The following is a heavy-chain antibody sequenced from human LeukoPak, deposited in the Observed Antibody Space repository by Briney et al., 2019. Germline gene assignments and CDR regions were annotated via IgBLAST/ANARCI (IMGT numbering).Heavy chain of an antibody. V-gene: IGHV1-18*01. CDR1: GYTFTSYG. D-gene: IGHD2-21*02. J-gene: IGHJ4*02. Sequence: GASVKVSCKASGYTFTSYGISWVRQAPGQGLEWMGWISAYNGNTNYAQKLQGRVTMTTDTSTSTAYMELRSLRSDDTAVYYCARDAPYCGGDCYESIGDYWGQGTLVTVSS. CDR2: ISAYNGNT. CDR3: ARDAPYCGGDCYESIGDY.